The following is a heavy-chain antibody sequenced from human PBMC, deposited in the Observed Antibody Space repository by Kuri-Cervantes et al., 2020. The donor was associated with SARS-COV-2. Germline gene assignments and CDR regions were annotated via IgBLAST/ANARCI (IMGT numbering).Heavy chain of an antibody. CDR1: GYTFTGYY. Sequence: ASVKVSCKASGYTFTGYYMHWVRQAPGQGLEWMGWINPNSGGTNYAQKFQGRVTMTRDTSISTAYMELSRLRSDDTAVYYCARDLWFGELLSVGGYYYYMDVWAKGTSATFPS. J-gene: IGHJ6*03. CDR2: INPNSGGT. CDR3: ARDLWFGELLSVGGYYYYMDV. V-gene: IGHV1-2*02. D-gene: IGHD3-10*01.